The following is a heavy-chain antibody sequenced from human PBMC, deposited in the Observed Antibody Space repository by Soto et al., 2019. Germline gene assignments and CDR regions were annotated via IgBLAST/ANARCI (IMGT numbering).Heavy chain of an antibody. CDR2: INPSGGST. V-gene: IGHV1-46*01. Sequence: ASVKVSCKASGYTFTSYYMHWVRQAPGQGLEWMGIINPSGGSTSYAQKFQGRVTMTRDTSTSTAYMELSSLRSEDTAVYYCARDWSYSSSSFVGDAFDIWGQGTMVTVSS. CDR3: ARDWSYSSSSFVGDAFDI. J-gene: IGHJ3*02. D-gene: IGHD6-6*01. CDR1: GYTFTSYY.